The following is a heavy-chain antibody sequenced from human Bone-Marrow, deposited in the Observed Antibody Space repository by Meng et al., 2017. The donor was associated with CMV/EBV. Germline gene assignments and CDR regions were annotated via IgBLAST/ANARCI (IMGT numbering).Heavy chain of an antibody. D-gene: IGHD2-2*01. V-gene: IGHV1-2*02. CDR3: ARSAGKCSTPNCSLH. CDR1: GYAFTDYF. Sequence: ASVKVSCKASGYAFTDYFIHWVRQAPGQGLEWMGWINPKTGGTNYAQSFQGRVTMITDTSISTAYMELRRLRSDDTAVYYCARSAGKCSTPNCSLHWGQGTLVTVSS. CDR2: INPKTGGT. J-gene: IGHJ1*01.